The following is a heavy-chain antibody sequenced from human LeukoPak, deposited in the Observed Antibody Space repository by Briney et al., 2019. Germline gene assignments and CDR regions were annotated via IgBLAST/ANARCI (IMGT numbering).Heavy chain of an antibody. CDR2: INQDGSGK. Sequence: PGGSLRLSCAASGFAFRTYWMTWVRQAPGKGLEWVASINQDGSGKYYVDSVKGRFTISRDNTKNSLYLQMNTLRAEDPAVYYCARQGARNWFDPWGQGTPVTVSS. J-gene: IGHJ5*02. V-gene: IGHV3-7*01. CDR3: ARQGARNWFDP. CDR1: GFAFRTYW.